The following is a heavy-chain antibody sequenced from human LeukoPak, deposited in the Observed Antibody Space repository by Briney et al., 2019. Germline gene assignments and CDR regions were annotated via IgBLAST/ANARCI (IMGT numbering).Heavy chain of an antibody. CDR1: GGTFSSYA. D-gene: IGHD3-3*01. CDR2: IIPILGIA. CDR3: AHTPAEWLRRFNWFDP. Sequence: ASVKVSCKASGGTFSSYAISWVRQAPGQGLEWMGRIIPILGIANYAQKFQGRVTITADKSTSTAYMELSSLRSEDTAVYYCAHTPAEWLRRFNWFDPWGQGTLVTVSS. V-gene: IGHV1-69*04. J-gene: IGHJ5*02.